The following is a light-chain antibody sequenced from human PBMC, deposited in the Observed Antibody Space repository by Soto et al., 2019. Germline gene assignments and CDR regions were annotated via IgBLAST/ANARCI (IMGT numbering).Light chain of an antibody. CDR1: STDFVSYNR. CDR3: TLYTSENTYV. Sequence: QSALTQPPSVSGSPGQSVTISCTGTSTDFVSYNRVSWYQQPPGTAPKLIIYDASNRPSGVPDRFSGSKSGNTASLTISGLQAADEADYYCTLYTSENTYVFGTGTKVTVL. V-gene: IGLV2-18*01. J-gene: IGLJ1*01. CDR2: DAS.